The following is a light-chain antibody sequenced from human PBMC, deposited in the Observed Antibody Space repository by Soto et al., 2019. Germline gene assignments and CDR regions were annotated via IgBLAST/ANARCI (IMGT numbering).Light chain of an antibody. V-gene: IGKV1-9*01. CDR1: QGITSY. CDR2: SAS. J-gene: IGKJ4*01. CDR3: QQLYSHRLT. Sequence: QIGQCPCSLSASVGDRVTITCRASQGITSYLAWYQQRRGKAPGLLIYSASTLQSGVPSRFSGSGYGTDFSLTISNLQPEDFATYCCQQLYSHRLTFNGGTKVDI.